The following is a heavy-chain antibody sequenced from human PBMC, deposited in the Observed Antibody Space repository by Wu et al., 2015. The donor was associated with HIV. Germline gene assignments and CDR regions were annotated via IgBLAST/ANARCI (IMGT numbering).Heavy chain of an antibody. CDR1: GYTFTGYY. V-gene: IGHV1-2*02. CDR3: ARDWQFQVTFGDYYMDI. Sequence: QVQLVQSGTEMKKSGASVKVSCKTSGYTFTGYYIHWVRQAPGQGLEWMGWINPDSGDTKFARTFQGRITMTRDTSTTTVNLVLASLKSNDTATYYCARDWQFQVTFGDYYMDIWGNGTTVIVS. J-gene: IGHJ6*03. CDR2: INPDSGDT. D-gene: IGHD3-3*01.